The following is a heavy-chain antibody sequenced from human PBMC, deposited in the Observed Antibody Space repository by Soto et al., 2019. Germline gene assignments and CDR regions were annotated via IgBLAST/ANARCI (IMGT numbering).Heavy chain of an antibody. D-gene: IGHD4-17*01. J-gene: IGHJ3*02. V-gene: IGHV3-23*01. CDR1: GVIFSTYA. CDR2: ISSSGGTT. Sequence: GGSLRLSCAASGVIFSTYAMNWVRQAPGGGLEWVSAISSSGGTTFYAESVRGRFTISRDNSVNTLYLQMSSLRTEDTAVYYCAHPRGYGVFDAVDIWGQGTMVTVSS. CDR3: AHPRGYGVFDAVDI.